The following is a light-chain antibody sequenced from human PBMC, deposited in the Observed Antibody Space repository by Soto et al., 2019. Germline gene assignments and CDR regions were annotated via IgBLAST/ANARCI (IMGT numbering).Light chain of an antibody. Sequence: QSALTQPASVSGSPGQSITISCTGTSSDVGSYNLVSWYQQHPGKAPKLMIYEGSKRPSGVSNRFSGSKSGNTASLTISGLQAEDEADYYCCSYAGSPTSNWVFGGATKLTVL. J-gene: IGLJ3*02. CDR1: SSDVGSYNL. CDR3: CSYAGSPTSNWV. V-gene: IGLV2-23*01. CDR2: EGS.